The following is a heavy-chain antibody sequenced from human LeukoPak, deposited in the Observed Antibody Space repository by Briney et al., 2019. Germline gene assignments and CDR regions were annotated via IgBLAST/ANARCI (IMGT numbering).Heavy chain of an antibody. J-gene: IGHJ6*02. CDR2: IYYSGST. D-gene: IGHD5-24*01. Sequence: SETLSLTCTVSGGSISSYYWSWIRQSPGKGLEWIGYIYYSGSTDYHPSLKSRVTISVDTSKNQFSLKLTSVTAADTAVYYCASGLVDTYYYYGLDVWGQGTTVTVSS. CDR3: ASGLVDTYYYYGLDV. CDR1: GGSISSYY. V-gene: IGHV4-59*03.